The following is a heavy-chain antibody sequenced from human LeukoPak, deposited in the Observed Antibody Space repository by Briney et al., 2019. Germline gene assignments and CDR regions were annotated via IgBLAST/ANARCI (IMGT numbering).Heavy chain of an antibody. J-gene: IGHJ4*02. CDR2: ISSSGSTI. D-gene: IGHD1-26*01. Sequence: GGSLRLSCAASGFTFSDYYMSWIRQAPGKGLEWVSYISSSGSTIYYADSVKGRFTISRDNAKNSLYLQMNSLGAEDTAVYYCARERYSGSYFDYWGQGTLVTVSS. CDR3: ARERYSGSYFDY. V-gene: IGHV3-11*04. CDR1: GFTFSDYY.